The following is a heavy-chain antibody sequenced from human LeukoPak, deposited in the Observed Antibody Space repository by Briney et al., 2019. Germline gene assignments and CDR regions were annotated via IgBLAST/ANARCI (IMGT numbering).Heavy chain of an antibody. CDR3: TRGASSLTYDYGVS. J-gene: IGHJ4*02. V-gene: IGHV4-4*07. CDR1: GGSISSYY. D-gene: IGHD4-17*01. Sequence: PSETLSLTCTVSGGSISSYYWSWIRQPAGKGLEWIGRIYTSGSTNYNPSLKSRVTMSVDTSKNQFSLKLTSVTAADTAVYYCTRGASSLTYDYGVSWGQGILVTVSS. CDR2: IYTSGST.